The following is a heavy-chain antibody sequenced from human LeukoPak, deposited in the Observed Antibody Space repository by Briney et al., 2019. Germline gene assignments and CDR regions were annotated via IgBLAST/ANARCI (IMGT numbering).Heavy chain of an antibody. V-gene: IGHV3-23*01. J-gene: IGHJ3*02. CDR2: ISGNGGST. CDR1: GFTFSSYA. Sequence: GGSLRLSCAASGFTFSSYAMSWVRQAPGKGLEWVSSISGNGGSTYYAVSVQGRFTISRDNSKNTLYLQMNSLKVEDTAVYYCAKNRWAARIIIDAFDIWGHGTMVTVSS. CDR3: AKNRWAARIIIDAFDI. D-gene: IGHD6-6*01.